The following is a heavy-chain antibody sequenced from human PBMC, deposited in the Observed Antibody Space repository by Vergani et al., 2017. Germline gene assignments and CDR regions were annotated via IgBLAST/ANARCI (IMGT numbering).Heavy chain of an antibody. D-gene: IGHD6-6*01. CDR3: ARVRYSSSSGDYFDY. V-gene: IGHV3-66*01. Sequence: EVQLVESGGGLVQPGGSLRLSCAASGFTVSSNYMSWVRQAPGKGLEWVSIIYSGGSTYYADSVKGGFTISRDNSKNTLFLQMNSLRAEDTAVYYCARVRYSSSSGDYFDYWGQGTLVTVSS. J-gene: IGHJ4*02. CDR2: IYSGGST. CDR1: GFTVSSNY.